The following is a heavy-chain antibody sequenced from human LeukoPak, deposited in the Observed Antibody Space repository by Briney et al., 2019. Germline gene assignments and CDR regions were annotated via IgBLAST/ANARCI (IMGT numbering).Heavy chain of an antibody. CDR2: INHSGST. J-gene: IGHJ5*02. V-gene: IGHV4-34*01. Sequence: SETLSLTCAVYGGCFSGYYWSGIRQPPGKGLEWIGEINHSGSTNYNPSLKSRVTISVDTSKNQFSLKLSSVTAADTAVYYCARGRWFDPWGQGTLVTVSS. CDR1: GGCFSGYY. CDR3: ARGRWFDP.